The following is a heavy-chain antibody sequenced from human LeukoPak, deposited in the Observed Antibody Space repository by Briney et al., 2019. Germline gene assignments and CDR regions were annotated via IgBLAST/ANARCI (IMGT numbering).Heavy chain of an antibody. CDR3: ARVDYDPLAYYYYYYMDV. D-gene: IGHD4-17*01. CDR1: GYTFTSYG. CDR2: ISAYNGNT. Sequence: ASVKVSCKASGYTFTSYGISWVRQAPGQGLEWMGWISAYNGNTNYAQKLQGRVTMTTDTSTSTAYMELRSLRSDDTAVYYCARVDYDPLAYYYYYYMDVWGKGTTVTVSS. V-gene: IGHV1-18*01. J-gene: IGHJ6*03.